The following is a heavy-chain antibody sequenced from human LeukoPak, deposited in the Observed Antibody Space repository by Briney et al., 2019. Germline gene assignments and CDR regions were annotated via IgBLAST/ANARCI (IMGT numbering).Heavy chain of an antibody. D-gene: IGHD3-22*01. CDR3: AKDVHASSGYYLDY. CDR1: GFTFSGYA. J-gene: IGHJ4*02. Sequence: HPGGSLRLSCAASGFTFSGYAMNWVRQAPRKGLEWVSAITNNGGSTYYADSVKGRFTISRDNPKNTLYLQMNSLRAEDTAIYYCAKDVHASSGYYLDYWGQGTLVTVSS. CDR2: ITNNGGST. V-gene: IGHV3-23*01.